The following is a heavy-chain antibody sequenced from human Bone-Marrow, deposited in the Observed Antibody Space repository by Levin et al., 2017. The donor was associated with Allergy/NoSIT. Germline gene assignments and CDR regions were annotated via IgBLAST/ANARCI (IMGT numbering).Heavy chain of an antibody. D-gene: IGHD1-26*01. Sequence: PSETLSLTCAASGFTFSDNYMSWIRQAPGKGLEWVSSISGSLTTIKYADSVEGRFTISWDNTKKSLYLQMNSLRVEDTAVYYCARDPGGSYDYWGQGTLVTVSS. CDR2: ISGSLTTI. CDR1: GFTFSDNY. V-gene: IGHV3-11*01. CDR3: ARDPGGSYDY. J-gene: IGHJ4*02.